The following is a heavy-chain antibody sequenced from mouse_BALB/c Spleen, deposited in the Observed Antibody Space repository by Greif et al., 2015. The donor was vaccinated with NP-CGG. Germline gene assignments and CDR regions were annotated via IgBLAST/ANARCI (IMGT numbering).Heavy chain of an antibody. V-gene: IGHV1-80*01. CDR3: ARSQGYYFDC. Sequence: VQLQESGAELVRPGSSVKISCKASGYAFSSYWMNWVKQRPGRGLEWIGQIYPGDGDTNYNGKFKGKATLTADKSSCTAYMQLRSLKSEDSAVYFCARSQGYYFDCWSQGTTLTVSS. CDR2: IYPGDGDT. CDR1: GYAFSSYW. J-gene: IGHJ2*01.